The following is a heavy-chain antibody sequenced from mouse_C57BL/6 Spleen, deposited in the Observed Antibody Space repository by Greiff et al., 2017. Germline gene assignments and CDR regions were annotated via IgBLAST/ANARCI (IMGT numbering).Heavy chain of an antibody. CDR3: ARGKIYYYGSSYAMDY. CDR2: IDPSDSYT. V-gene: IGHV1-59*01. CDR1: GYTFTSYW. J-gene: IGHJ4*01. D-gene: IGHD1-1*01. Sequence: QVQLQQPGAELVRPGTSVKLSCKASGYTFTSYWMHWVKQRPGQGLEWIGVIDPSDSYTNYNQKFKSKATLTVDTSSSTAYMQLSSLTSEDSAVYYCARGKIYYYGSSYAMDYWGQGTSVTVSS.